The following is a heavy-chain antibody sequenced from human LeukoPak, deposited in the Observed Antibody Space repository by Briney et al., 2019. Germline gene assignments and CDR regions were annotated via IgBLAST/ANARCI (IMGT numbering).Heavy chain of an antibody. D-gene: IGHD5-12*01. Sequence: VASVKVSCKASGYTFTSYGITWVRQAPGQGLEWMGWISTYNGNTNYAQNLQGRATMTADTSTSTAYMELRSLISDDTAVYYCARGRGSTSRYWGQGTLVTVSS. J-gene: IGHJ4*02. CDR3: ARGRGSTSRY. V-gene: IGHV1-18*01. CDR1: GYTFTSYG. CDR2: ISTYNGNT.